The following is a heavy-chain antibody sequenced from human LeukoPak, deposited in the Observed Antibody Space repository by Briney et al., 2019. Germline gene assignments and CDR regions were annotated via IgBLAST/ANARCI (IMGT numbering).Heavy chain of an antibody. CDR1: GGSISSYY. V-gene: IGHV4-4*07. CDR2: IYTSGST. Sequence: SETLSLTCTVSGGSISSYYWSWIRQPAGKGLEWIGRIYTSGSTNYNPSLKGRVTMSVDTSKNQFSLKLSSVTAADTAVYYCARGRVFARGSSYWFDPWGQGTLVTVSS. J-gene: IGHJ5*02. CDR3: ARGRVFARGSSYWFDP. D-gene: IGHD6-13*01.